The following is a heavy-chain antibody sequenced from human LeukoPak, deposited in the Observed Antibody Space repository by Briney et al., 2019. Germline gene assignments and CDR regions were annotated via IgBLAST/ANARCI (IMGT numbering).Heavy chain of an antibody. V-gene: IGHV3-21*06. Sequence: PGGSLRLSCAASGFTFRNYGMHWVRQAPGKGLEWVSSVSNSGDYIHYADSVKGRFTISRDNSKNSLYLQMNSLRAEDTAVYYCARALIGYYFDYWGQGTLVTVSS. CDR3: ARALIGYYFDY. CDR2: VSNSGDYI. CDR1: GFTFRNYG. J-gene: IGHJ4*02. D-gene: IGHD2-8*01.